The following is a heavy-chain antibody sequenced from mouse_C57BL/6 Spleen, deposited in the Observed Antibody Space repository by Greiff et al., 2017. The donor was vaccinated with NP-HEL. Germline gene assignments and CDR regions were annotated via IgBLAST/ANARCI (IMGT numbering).Heavy chain of an antibody. D-gene: IGHD1-1*01. V-gene: IGHV1-76*01. Sequence: VKLVESGAELVRPGASVKLSCKASGYTFTDYYINWVKQRPGQGLEWIARIYPGSGNTYYNEKFKGKATLTAEKSSSTAYMQLSSLTSEDSAVYFCAREGYYGSSYEGFAYWGQGTLVTVSA. CDR3: AREGYYGSSYEGFAY. J-gene: IGHJ3*01. CDR2: IYPGSGNT. CDR1: GYTFTDYY.